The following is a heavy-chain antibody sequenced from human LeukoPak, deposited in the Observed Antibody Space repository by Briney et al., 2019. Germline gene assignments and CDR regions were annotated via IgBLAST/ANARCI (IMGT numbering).Heavy chain of an antibody. D-gene: IGHD5-24*01. V-gene: IGHV4-39*01. J-gene: IGHJ3*02. Sequence: SETLSLTCTVSGGSISSSSYYWGWIRQPPGKGLEWIGSIYYSGSTYYNPSLKSRVTISVDTSKNQFSLKLSSVTAADTAVYYCARIVKMATNNWGDAFDIWGQGTMVTVSS. CDR3: ARIVKMATNNWGDAFDI. CDR1: GGSISSSSYY. CDR2: IYYSGST.